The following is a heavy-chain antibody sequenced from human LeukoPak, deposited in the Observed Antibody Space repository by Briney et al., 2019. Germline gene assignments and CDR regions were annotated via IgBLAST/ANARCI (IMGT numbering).Heavy chain of an antibody. D-gene: IGHD1-26*01. Sequence: GASVKVSCKASGYTFAGYYVHWVRQAPGQGLEWMGWIKPNSGGTQYAQRFRGRVTMTRDTSISTAYVELSRLRSDDTAVYYCARDRELDYWGQGTLVTVSS. CDR2: IKPNSGGT. J-gene: IGHJ4*02. CDR3: ARDRELDY. CDR1: GYTFAGYY. V-gene: IGHV1-2*02.